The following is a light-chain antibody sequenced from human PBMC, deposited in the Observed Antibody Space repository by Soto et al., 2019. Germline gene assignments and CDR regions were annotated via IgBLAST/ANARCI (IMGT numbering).Light chain of an antibody. CDR1: SSNIGAGYD. Sequence: QSVLTQPPSVSGAPGQRVTVSCTGGSSNIGAGYDVHWYQQLPGTAPKLLIFGNINRPSGVPDRFSGSKSGTSASLAITGLQAEDAADYYCQAFDSSLSGWVFGGGTQRTVL. V-gene: IGLV1-40*01. CDR2: GNI. J-gene: IGLJ3*02. CDR3: QAFDSSLSGWV.